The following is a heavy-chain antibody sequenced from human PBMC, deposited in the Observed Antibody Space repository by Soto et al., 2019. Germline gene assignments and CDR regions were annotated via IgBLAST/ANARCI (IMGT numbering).Heavy chain of an antibody. J-gene: IGHJ4*02. Sequence: PGESLKISCKGSGYSFAGYWITWVRQKPGKGLEWMGRIDPSDSQTYYSPSFRGHVTISVTKSITTVFLQWSSLRASDTAMYYCARQIYDSDTGPNFQYYFDSWCQGTPVTVS. CDR1: GYSFAGYW. V-gene: IGHV5-10-1*01. CDR3: ARQIYDSDTGPNFQYYFDS. CDR2: IDPSDSQT. D-gene: IGHD3-22*01.